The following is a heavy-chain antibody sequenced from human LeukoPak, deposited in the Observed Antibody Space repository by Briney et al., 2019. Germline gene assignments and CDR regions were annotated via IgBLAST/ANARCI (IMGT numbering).Heavy chain of an antibody. CDR3: VKDVTPGGADV. J-gene: IGHJ6*02. CDR1: GLNFNIYA. V-gene: IGHV3-9*01. Sequence: GRSLRLSCSVSGLNFNIYAMPWVRRVPGKGLEWVSGISLDTDRIGYADSVRGRFTVSRDNNKNSVYLQMNSLTPEDSALYFCVKDVTPGGADVWGQGTTVTVS. D-gene: IGHD2-21*01. CDR2: ISLDTDRI.